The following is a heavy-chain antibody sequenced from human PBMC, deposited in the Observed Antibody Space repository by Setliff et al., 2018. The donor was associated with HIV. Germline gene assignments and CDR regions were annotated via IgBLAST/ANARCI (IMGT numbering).Heavy chain of an antibody. Sequence: PSETLSLTCTVSGGSISSGSYYWSWIRQPPGKGLEWIGSIFYTGSTYYNPSLKSRVTISLDTSNRQFSLKLSSVTAADTAVYYCARDRLGRGGSGYSDWGQGTLVTVSS. J-gene: IGHJ4*02. CDR2: IFYTGST. D-gene: IGHD3-22*01. CDR1: GGSISSGSYY. V-gene: IGHV4-39*07. CDR3: ARDRLGRGGSGYSD.